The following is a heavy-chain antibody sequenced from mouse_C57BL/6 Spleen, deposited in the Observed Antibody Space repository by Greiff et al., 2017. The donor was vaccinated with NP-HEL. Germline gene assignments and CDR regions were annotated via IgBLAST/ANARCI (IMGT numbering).Heavy chain of an antibody. Sequence: DVHLVESGGGLVKPGGSLKLSCAASGFTFSSYAMSWVRQTPEKRLEWVATISDGGSYTYYPDNVKGRFTISRDNAKNKLYLQMSHLKSEDTAMYYCARTTTVESPSFAYWGQGTLVTVSA. CDR1: GFTFSSYA. D-gene: IGHD1-1*01. V-gene: IGHV5-4*01. CDR3: ARTTTVESPSFAY. J-gene: IGHJ3*01. CDR2: ISDGGSYT.